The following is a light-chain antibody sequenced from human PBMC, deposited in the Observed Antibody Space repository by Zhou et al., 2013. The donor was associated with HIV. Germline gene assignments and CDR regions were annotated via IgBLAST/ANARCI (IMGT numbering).Light chain of an antibody. V-gene: IGKV2D-29*02. Sequence: DIVMTQSPVSQPVTPGEPASISCKSSQNLVHNSGYYYLDWYLQKPGQSPQLLIYEVSKRFSGVPDRFSGSGSGTEFTLKISRVEADDVGVYYCMQSIQLPPFTFGQGTKLEIK. CDR2: EVS. CDR3: MQSIQLPPFT. CDR1: QNLVHNSGYYY. J-gene: IGKJ2*01.